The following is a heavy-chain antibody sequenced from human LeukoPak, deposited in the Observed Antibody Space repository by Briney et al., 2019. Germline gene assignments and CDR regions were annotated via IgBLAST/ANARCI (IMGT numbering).Heavy chain of an antibody. D-gene: IGHD5/OR15-5a*01. J-gene: IGHJ6*03. CDR2: IYYSGST. V-gene: IGHV4-59*01. CDR3: ARALSTYYYYYMDV. CDR1: GGSISSNY. Sequence: SETLSLTCTVSGGSISSNYWSWIRQPPGKGLGWIGYIYYSGSTNYNPSLKSRVTISVDTSKNQFSLKLSSVTAADTAVYYCARALSTYYYYYMDVWGKGTTVTVSS.